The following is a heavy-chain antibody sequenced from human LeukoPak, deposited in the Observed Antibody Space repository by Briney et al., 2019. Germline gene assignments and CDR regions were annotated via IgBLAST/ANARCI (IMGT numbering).Heavy chain of an antibody. D-gene: IGHD3-3*01. Sequence: PSETLSLTCTVYGGSFSGYYWSWIRQPPGKGLEWIGEINHSGSTNYNPSLKSRVTISVDTSKNQFSLKLSFVTAADTAVYYCARHSTFFGVVIIKGRVRGPFDYWGQGTLVTVSS. CDR3: ARHSTFFGVVIIKGRVRGPFDY. J-gene: IGHJ4*02. V-gene: IGHV4-34*01. CDR1: GGSFSGYY. CDR2: INHSGST.